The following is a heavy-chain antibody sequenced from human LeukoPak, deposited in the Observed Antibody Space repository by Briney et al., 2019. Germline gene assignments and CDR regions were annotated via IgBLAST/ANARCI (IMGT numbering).Heavy chain of an antibody. Sequence: PGGSLRLSCAASGFAFYDHAMQWVRQAPGKGRGGGTGIRWNSGSIAYADSVKGRFTISSDNAKHSLYLQMNSLRAEDMALYYCAKGRHSSGSPFGYWGQGTLVTVSA. CDR2: IRWNSGSI. V-gene: IGHV3-9*03. D-gene: IGHD6-19*01. CDR3: AKGRHSSGSPFGY. CDR1: GFAFYDHA. J-gene: IGHJ4*02.